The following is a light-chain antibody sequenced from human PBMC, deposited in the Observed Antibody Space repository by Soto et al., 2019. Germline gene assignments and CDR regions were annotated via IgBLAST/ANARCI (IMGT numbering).Light chain of an antibody. V-gene: IGLV2-14*01. Sequence: QSVLTQPASVSGSPGQSITISCTGTGSDISAYNYVSWYQQHPGKAPKLMIYEVGDRPSGLSNRFSGSKSGNTASLTISRLQPEDEADYYCSSYAGSSTFVVFGGGTKVTVL. J-gene: IGLJ2*01. CDR3: SSYAGSSTFVV. CDR1: GSDISAYNY. CDR2: EVG.